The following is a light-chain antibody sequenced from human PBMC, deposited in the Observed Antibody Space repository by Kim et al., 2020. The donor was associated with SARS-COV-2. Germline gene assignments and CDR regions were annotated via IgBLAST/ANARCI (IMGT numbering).Light chain of an antibody. V-gene: IGKV3-20*01. Sequence: EIVLTQSPGTLSLSPGERTTLSCRASQSVTNNYLAWFQQKPGQAPRLLIYGVSSRAAGIPARFSGSGSGTDFTLTISRLEPEDFAVYYCQRYGSSLLTFGGGTKVDIK. J-gene: IGKJ4*01. CDR1: QSVTNNY. CDR3: QRYGSSLLT. CDR2: GVS.